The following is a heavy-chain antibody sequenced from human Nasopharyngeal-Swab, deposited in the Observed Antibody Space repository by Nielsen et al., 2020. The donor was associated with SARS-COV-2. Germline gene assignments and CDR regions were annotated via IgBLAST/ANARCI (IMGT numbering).Heavy chain of an antibody. CDR2: IGDKDHNYAT. J-gene: IGHJ4*02. V-gene: IGHV3-73*01. CDR1: GFVFRASA. Sequence: GGSLRLSCAASGFVFRASAMHWVRQASGKGLEWVGRIGDKDHNYATTYAASVQGRFTISRDDSKNTAFLQMDSLKTEDTALYYCTTDFYFDYWGQGTLVTVSS. CDR3: TTDFYFDY.